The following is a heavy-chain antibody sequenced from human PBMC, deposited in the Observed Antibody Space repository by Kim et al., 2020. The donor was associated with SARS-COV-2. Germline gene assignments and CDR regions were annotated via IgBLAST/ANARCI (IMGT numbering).Heavy chain of an antibody. V-gene: IGHV4-34*01. J-gene: IGHJ6*02. D-gene: IGHD4-17*01. CDR3: ARGPTVTTICQVYYYYGMDV. Sequence: SRVTISVDTSKNQFSLKLSSVTAADTAVYYCARGPTVTTICQVYYYYGMDVWGQGTTVTVSS.